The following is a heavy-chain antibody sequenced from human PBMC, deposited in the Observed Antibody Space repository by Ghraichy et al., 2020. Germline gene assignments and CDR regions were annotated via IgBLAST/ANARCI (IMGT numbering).Heavy chain of an antibody. CDR2: IRSKSDSYAT. CDR3: TRSVRGSYLAF. CDR1: GFIFSGSA. V-gene: IGHV3-73*01. J-gene: IGHJ4*02. Sequence: GGSLRLSCAASGFIFSGSAMHWVRQASGKGLEWVGRIRSKSDSYATAYSASVKGRITIYRDDSKNTAYLQRNSLKTEDTAVYYCTRSVRGSYLAFGGQGTLVTVSS. D-gene: IGHD1-26*01.